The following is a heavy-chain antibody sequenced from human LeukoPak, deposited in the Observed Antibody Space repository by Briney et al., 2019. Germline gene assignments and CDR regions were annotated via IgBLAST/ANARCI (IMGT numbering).Heavy chain of an antibody. CDR3: AREGFGSLGWTLYYFDY. V-gene: IGHV3-48*01. J-gene: IGHJ4*02. D-gene: IGHD3-10*01. Sequence: GGSLRLSCAASGFTFSSYSMNWVRQAPGRGLVWVSYISSSSSTIYYADSVKGRFTISRDHAKNSLYLQMNSLRAEDTAVYYCAREGFGSLGWTLYYFDYWGQGTLVTVSS. CDR2: ISSSSSTI. CDR1: GFTFSSYS.